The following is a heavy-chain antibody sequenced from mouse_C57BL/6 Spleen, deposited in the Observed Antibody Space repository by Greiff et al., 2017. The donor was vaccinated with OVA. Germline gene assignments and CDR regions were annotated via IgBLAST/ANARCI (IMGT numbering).Heavy chain of an antibody. CDR3: ARNPFDY. V-gene: IGHV1-69*01. J-gene: IGHJ2*01. Sequence: VQLQQPGAELVMPGASVKLSCKASGYTFTSYWMHWVKQRPGQGLEWIGEIDPSDSYTNYNQKFKGKSTLTEDKSSSTAYMQLSSLTSEDSAVYYCARNPFDYWGQGTTLTVSS. CDR1: GYTFTSYW. CDR2: IDPSDSYT.